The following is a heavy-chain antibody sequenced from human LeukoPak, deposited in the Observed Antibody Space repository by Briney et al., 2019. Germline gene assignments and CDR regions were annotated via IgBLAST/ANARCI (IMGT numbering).Heavy chain of an antibody. Sequence: SETLSLTCTVSGGSISSGGYYWSWIRQHPGKGLEWIGYIYYSGSTYYNPSLKSRVTISVDTSRNQFSLKLSSVTAADTAVYYCARDTGWTSGTTGIPSDYWGQGTLVTVSS. V-gene: IGHV4-31*03. D-gene: IGHD1-1*01. CDR1: GGSISSGGYY. CDR3: ARDTGWTSGTTGIPSDY. CDR2: IYYSGST. J-gene: IGHJ4*02.